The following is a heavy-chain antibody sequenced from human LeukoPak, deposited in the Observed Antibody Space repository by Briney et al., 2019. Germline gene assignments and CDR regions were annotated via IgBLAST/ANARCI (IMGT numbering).Heavy chain of an antibody. CDR1: GFTFRNYV. D-gene: IGHD3-10*01. J-gene: IGHJ4*02. CDR2: TSSDLNVK. V-gene: IGHV3-30-3*01. CDR3: AREGYYGSGSPPSLYFDY. Sequence: GGSLRLSCAASGFTFRNYVIHWVRQAPGKGLEWVAVTSSDLNVKLYADSVKGRFTISRDDSRSTLYLQMNSLRPEDTAIYYCAREGYYGSGSPPSLYFDYWGQGTLVTVSS.